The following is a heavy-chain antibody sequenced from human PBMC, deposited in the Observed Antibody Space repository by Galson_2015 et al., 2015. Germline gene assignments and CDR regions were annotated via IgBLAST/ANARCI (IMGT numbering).Heavy chain of an antibody. Sequence: SLRLSCAASGFGFSSHWMTWVRQAPGKGLEWVANIKQDGNEKYYADSVKGRFTIFRDNAKNLLYLQMNNLRVEDTAVYYCARRGPSPDWGQGTLVTVSS. D-gene: IGHD3-10*01. J-gene: IGHJ4*02. CDR1: GFGFSSHW. V-gene: IGHV3-7*01. CDR2: IKQDGNEK. CDR3: ARRGPSPD.